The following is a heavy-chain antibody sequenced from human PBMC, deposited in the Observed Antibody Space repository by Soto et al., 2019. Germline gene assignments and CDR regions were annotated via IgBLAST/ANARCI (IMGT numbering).Heavy chain of an antibody. D-gene: IGHD4-17*01. V-gene: IGHV1-69*02. J-gene: IGHJ4*02. CDR3: ARVIGDYGDYGSRFGDY. CDR2: IIPILGIA. CDR1: GGTFSSYT. Sequence: ASVKVSCKASGGTFSSYTISWVRQAPGQGLEWMGRIIPILGIANYAQKFQGRVTITADKSTSTAYMELSSLRSEDTAVYYCARVIGDYGDYGSRFGDYWGQGTLVTVSS.